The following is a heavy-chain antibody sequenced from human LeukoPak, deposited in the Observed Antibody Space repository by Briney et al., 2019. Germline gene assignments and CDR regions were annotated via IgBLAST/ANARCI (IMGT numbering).Heavy chain of an antibody. V-gene: IGHV3-30-3*01. Sequence: GGSLRLSCAASGFTFSSYAMHWVRQAPGKGLEWVAVISYDGSNKYYADSVKGRFTISRDNSKNTLYLQMNSLRAEDTAVYYCAWIPIVTITSGGYWGQGTLVTVSS. CDR1: GFTFSSYA. J-gene: IGHJ1*01. CDR2: ISYDGSNK. D-gene: IGHD5-12*01. CDR3: AWIPIVTITSGGY.